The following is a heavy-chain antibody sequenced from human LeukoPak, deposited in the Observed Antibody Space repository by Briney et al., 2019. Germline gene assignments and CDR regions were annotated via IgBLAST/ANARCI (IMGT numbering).Heavy chain of an antibody. D-gene: IGHD6-13*01. Sequence: ASVKVSCKASGYTFTSYGISWVRQAPGQGLEWMGWISAYNGNTNYAQKLQGRGTMTTDTSTSTAYMELRSLRSDDTAVYYCAREGSSWGFRKFVDYWGQGTLVTVSS. CDR3: AREGSSWGFRKFVDY. J-gene: IGHJ4*02. CDR2: ISAYNGNT. CDR1: GYTFTSYG. V-gene: IGHV1-18*01.